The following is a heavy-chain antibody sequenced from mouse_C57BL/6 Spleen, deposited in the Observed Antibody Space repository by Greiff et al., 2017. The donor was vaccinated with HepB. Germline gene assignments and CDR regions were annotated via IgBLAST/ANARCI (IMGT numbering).Heavy chain of an antibody. Sequence: VQLQESGAELVKPGASVKMSCKSSGYTFTSYWITWVKQRPGQGLEWIGDIYPGSGSTNYNEKFKSKATLTVDTSSSTAYMQLSSLTSEDSAVYYCARGGDYGNYDYAMDYWGQGTSVTVSS. D-gene: IGHD2-1*01. V-gene: IGHV1-55*01. CDR2: IYPGSGST. CDR1: GYTFTSYW. CDR3: ARGGDYGNYDYAMDY. J-gene: IGHJ4*01.